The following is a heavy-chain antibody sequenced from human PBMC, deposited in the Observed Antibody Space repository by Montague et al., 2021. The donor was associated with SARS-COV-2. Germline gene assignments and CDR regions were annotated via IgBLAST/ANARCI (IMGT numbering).Heavy chain of an antibody. CDR1: GFTFRSYW. CDR2: IKPDGTST. D-gene: IGHD3-10*01. V-gene: IGHV3-74*01. J-gene: IGHJ4*02. CDR3: VRPLWFGDSDYYFGS. Sequence: SLRLSCAASGFTFRSYWMHWVRQVPGRGLVWVSRIKPDGTSTNYAASVQGRFTISRDNAKNTLSLQMNNLRAEDTAIYYCVRPLWFGDSDYYFGSWGQGTLVTVSS.